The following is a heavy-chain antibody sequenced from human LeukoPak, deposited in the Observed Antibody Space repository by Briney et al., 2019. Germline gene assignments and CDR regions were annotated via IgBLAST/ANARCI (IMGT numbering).Heavy chain of an antibody. D-gene: IGHD6-6*01. CDR2: INTNTGNP. Sequence: ASVKVSCKASGYAFTGYYMHWVRQAPGQGLEWMGWINTNTGNPTYAQGFTGRFVFSLDTSVSTAYLQISSLKAEDTAVYYCARAPYSSSSSVDYWGQGTLVTVSS. CDR1: GYAFTGYY. V-gene: IGHV7-4-1*02. J-gene: IGHJ4*02. CDR3: ARAPYSSSSSVDY.